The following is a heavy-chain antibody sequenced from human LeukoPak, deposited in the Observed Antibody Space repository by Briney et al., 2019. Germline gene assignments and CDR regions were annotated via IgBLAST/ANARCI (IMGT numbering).Heavy chain of an antibody. V-gene: IGHV3-64*01. CDR1: GFTFSSYA. Sequence: PGGSLSLSRAASGFTFSSYAMHWVRQAPRKGLECVSAISINGGSTYYANSINGIFTISRDNSKNTLYLQMCSLRAEDTAVYYCAKHRIVGAPAGAFDIWGQGTMVTVSS. CDR2: ISINGGST. CDR3: AKHRIVGAPAGAFDI. D-gene: IGHD1-26*01. J-gene: IGHJ3*02.